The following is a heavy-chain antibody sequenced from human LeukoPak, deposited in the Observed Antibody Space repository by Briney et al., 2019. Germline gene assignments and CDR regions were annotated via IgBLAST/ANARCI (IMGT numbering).Heavy chain of an antibody. V-gene: IGHV4-59*01. Sequence: SETLSLTCTVSGGSISSYYWSWIRQPPGEGLEWIGYIYYSGSTNYNPSLKSRVTISVDTSKNQFSLKLSSVTAADTAVYYCARVAVAGTSRHFDYWGQGTLVTVSS. CDR2: IYYSGST. CDR1: GGSISSYY. CDR3: ARVAVAGTSRHFDY. D-gene: IGHD6-19*01. J-gene: IGHJ4*02.